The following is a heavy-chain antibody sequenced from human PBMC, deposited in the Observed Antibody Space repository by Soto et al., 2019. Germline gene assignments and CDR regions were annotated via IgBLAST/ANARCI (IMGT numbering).Heavy chain of an antibody. CDR3: ARQDGYCTNGVCAGLPPFFDI. CDR1: GGSISSGGYY. D-gene: IGHD2-8*01. CDR2: IYYSGST. Sequence: SETLSLTCTVSGGSISSGGYYWSWIRQHPGKGLEWIGYIYYSGSTYYNPSLKSRVTISVDTSKNQFSLKLSSVTAADTAVYYCARQDGYCTNGVCAGLPPFFDIWGQGTMVTVSS. J-gene: IGHJ3*02. V-gene: IGHV4-31*03.